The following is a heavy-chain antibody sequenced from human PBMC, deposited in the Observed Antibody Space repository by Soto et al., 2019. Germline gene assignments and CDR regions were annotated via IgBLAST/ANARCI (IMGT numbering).Heavy chain of an antibody. CDR2: INPSGGST. CDR1: GYTFTSYY. V-gene: IGHV1-46*01. Sequence: QVQLVQSGAEVKKPGASVKVSCKASGYTFTSYYMHWVRQAPGQGLEWMGIINPSGGSTSYAQKFQGRVTMTRDTSTSTVYMELSSLRSEDTAVYYCARGGMRYSGYDLAVFEPNWGQGTLVTVSS. J-gene: IGHJ4*02. CDR3: ARGGMRYSGYDLAVFEPN. D-gene: IGHD5-12*01.